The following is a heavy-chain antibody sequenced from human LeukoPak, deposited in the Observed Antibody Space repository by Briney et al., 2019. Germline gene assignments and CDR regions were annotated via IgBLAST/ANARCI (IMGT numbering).Heavy chain of an antibody. CDR1: GFTLRSYW. J-gene: IGHJ4*02. CDR3: ARSNQADDY. CDR2: VNPGGSSI. Sequence: GGTLRLSCAASGFTLRSYWMYRVRHVPGKGLVWVARVNPGGSSITYADSVKGRFTISRDNAKNTLYLQMDSLRAEDTGVYYCARSNQADDYWGQGTLVTVSS. D-gene: IGHD1-14*01. V-gene: IGHV3-74*01.